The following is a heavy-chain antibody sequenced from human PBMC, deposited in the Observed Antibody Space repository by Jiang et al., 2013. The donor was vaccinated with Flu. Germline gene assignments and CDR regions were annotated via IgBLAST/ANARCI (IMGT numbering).Heavy chain of an antibody. CDR1: GFPFATYW. D-gene: IGHD2-8*02. CDR3: VRHGYWSFDY. V-gene: IGHV3-7*03. CDR2: INKMEVX. Sequence: QPGESLRLSCAASGFPFATYWMSWVRQAPGKGLEWVAEINKMEVXKTNVDSVKGRFTISKDNAKNSLYLQMNSLRAEDTAVYYCVRHGYWSFDYWGQGTLVTVSS. J-gene: IGHJ4*02.